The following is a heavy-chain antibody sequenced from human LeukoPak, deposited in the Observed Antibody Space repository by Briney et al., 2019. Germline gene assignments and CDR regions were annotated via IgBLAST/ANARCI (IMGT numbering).Heavy chain of an antibody. Sequence: GGSLRLSCAASGFTFSSYWMSWVRQAPGKGLEWVANIKQDGSEKYYVDSVKGRFTNSRDNAKNSLYLQMNSLRAEDTAVYYCARDSSYYDFWSGDYYYYMDVWGKGTTVTVSS. V-gene: IGHV3-7*01. J-gene: IGHJ6*03. CDR3: ARDSSYYDFWSGDYYYYMDV. D-gene: IGHD3-3*01. CDR1: GFTFSSYW. CDR2: IKQDGSEK.